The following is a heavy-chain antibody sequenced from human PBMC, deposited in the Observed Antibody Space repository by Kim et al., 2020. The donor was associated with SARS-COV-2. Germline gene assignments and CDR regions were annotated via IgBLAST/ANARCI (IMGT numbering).Heavy chain of an antibody. Sequence: GGSLRLSCAASGFTVSSNYMSWVRQAPGKGLEWVSVIYSGGTTYYADSVKGRFTISRDNSKNTVYLQMNSLRAEDTAVYYCARDRNDNVWGSYHLWGQGTLGTVSS. V-gene: IGHV3-53*01. J-gene: IGHJ4*02. CDR1: GFTVSSNY. D-gene: IGHD3-16*02. CDR2: IYSGGTT. CDR3: ARDRNDNVWGSYHL.